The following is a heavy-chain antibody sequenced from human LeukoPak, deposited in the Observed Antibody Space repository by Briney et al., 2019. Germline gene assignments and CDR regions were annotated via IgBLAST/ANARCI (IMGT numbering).Heavy chain of an antibody. CDR2: IIPIFGTA. Sequence: TSVKLSCKASRCTFSSYAMSWVRQAHGQGLEWMGGIIPIFGTANYAQKFQGRVTITADKSTSTAYMELSSLRSEDTAVYYCARDAVAGTSFDYWGQGTLFTVSS. D-gene: IGHD6-19*01. CDR3: ARDAVAGTSFDY. V-gene: IGHV1-69*06. CDR1: RCTFSSYA. J-gene: IGHJ4*02.